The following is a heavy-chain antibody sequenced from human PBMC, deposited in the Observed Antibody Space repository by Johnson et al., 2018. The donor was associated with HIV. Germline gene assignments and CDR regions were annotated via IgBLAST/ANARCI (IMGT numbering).Heavy chain of an antibody. CDR2: VSGGGST. CDR1: GSSVSSNY. D-gene: IGHD2-21*01. J-gene: IGHJ3*02. V-gene: IGHV3-66*01. CDR3: ARPRRLFEGHDAFDI. Sequence: VQLVESGGGLVQPGGSLRPSCAASGSSVSSNYMSWVRQAPGTGLAWASVVSGGGSTYYAASVTGRFTISRDNSKNTLYLQMNGLRAEDTAVYYCARPRRLFEGHDAFDIWGQGTMVTVSS.